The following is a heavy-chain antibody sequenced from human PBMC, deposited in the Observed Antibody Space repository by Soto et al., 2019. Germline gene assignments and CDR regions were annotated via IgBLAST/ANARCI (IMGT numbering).Heavy chain of an antibody. D-gene: IGHD2-15*01. V-gene: IGHV4-34*01. Sequence: SETLSLTCAVYGGSFSGYYWSWIRQPPGKGLEWIGEINHSGSTNYNPSLKSRVTISVDTSKNQFSLKLSSVTAADTAVYYCARGAVDIVVVVAAQRGYYYYYMDVWGKGTTVTVSS. CDR3: ARGAVDIVVVVAAQRGYYYYYMDV. CDR1: GGSFSGYY. J-gene: IGHJ6*03. CDR2: INHSGST.